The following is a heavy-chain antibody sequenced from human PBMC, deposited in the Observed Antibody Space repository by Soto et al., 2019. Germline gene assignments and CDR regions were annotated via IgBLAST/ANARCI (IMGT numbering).Heavy chain of an antibody. CDR2: INHSGST. D-gene: IGHD3-16*01. CDR3: AGSGAFVFDF. J-gene: IGHJ4*02. V-gene: IGHV4-34*01. Sequence: QVQLQQWGAGLLKPSETLSLTCAVYGGSFSGYYWFWIRQPPGKGLEWIGEINHSGSTNYNPSLKSRVTISVDTSKNHFSLKLSSVTAADTAVYYCAGSGAFVFDFWGQGTLVTVSS. CDR1: GGSFSGYY.